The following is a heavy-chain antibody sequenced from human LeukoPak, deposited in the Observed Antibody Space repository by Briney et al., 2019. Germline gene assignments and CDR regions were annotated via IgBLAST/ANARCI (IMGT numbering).Heavy chain of an antibody. CDR1: GGSISSGDYK. D-gene: IGHD3-22*01. CDR3: ARPYYYDSRIDP. Sequence: SQTLSLTCTVSGGSISSGDYKWSWIRQSPGKGLEWIAYMYYSGSTSYKPSLKSRVTMSADTSKNQRSLKLSSVTAADTAVYYCARPYYYDSRIDPWGQGILVTVSS. CDR2: MYYSGST. J-gene: IGHJ5*02. V-gene: IGHV4-30-4*01.